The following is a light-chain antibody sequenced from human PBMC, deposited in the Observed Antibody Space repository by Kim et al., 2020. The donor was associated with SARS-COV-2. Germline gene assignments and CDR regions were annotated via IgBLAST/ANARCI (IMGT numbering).Light chain of an antibody. CDR2: LNSDGSH. CDR1: SGHSSYA. J-gene: IGLJ3*02. CDR3: QTWGTGSWV. Sequence: SGSLGASVKLTCTLSSGHSSYAIAWHQQQPEKGPRYLMKLNSDGSHSKGDGIPDRFSGSSSGAERYLTISSLQSEDEADYYCQTWGTGSWVFGGG. V-gene: IGLV4-69*01.